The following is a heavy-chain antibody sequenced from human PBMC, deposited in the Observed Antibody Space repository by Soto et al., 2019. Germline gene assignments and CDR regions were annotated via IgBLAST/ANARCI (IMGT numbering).Heavy chain of an antibody. D-gene: IGHD2-21*02. CDR3: ARAYCGGDCYSYYYYGMDV. J-gene: IGHJ6*02. CDR1: GFTFSSYS. V-gene: IGHV3-48*04. Sequence: GGSLRLSCVASGFTFSSYSMNWVRQVPGKGLEWVSYIRGVSDVIYYADSVKGRFTISRDNAKNTLYLQMNSLRAEDTAVYYCARAYCGGDCYSYYYYGMDVWGQGTTVTVSS. CDR2: IRGVSDVI.